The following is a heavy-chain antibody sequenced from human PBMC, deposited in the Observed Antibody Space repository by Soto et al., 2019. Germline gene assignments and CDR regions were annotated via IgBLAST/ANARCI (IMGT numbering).Heavy chain of an antibody. CDR1: GYTFTTND. J-gene: IGHJ4*02. Sequence: GASVQVSCKASGYTFTTNDIDWVRQASGQGLEWMGWMKPSTGDSGYAQDFQGRITMTRDTATSTAYMELSSLRSEDTAVYYCARGGPAAGFDLWGQGTLVTVSS. D-gene: IGHD2-2*01. CDR3: ARGGPAAGFDL. CDR2: MKPSTGDS. V-gene: IGHV1-8*01.